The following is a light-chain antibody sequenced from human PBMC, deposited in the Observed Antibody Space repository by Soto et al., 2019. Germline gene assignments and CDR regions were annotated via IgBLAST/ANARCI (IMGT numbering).Light chain of an antibody. J-gene: IGKJ4*01. CDR3: QQCYNWPLT. Sequence: EILMTQSPATLSVSPGERATLSCRASQSVSSSLAWYQQKPGQAPRLLIYGASTRATGVPARFSGSGSGTEFALTTSSLHSEDFAVYYCQQCYNWPLTFGGGTKVEI. CDR1: QSVSSS. CDR2: GAS. V-gene: IGKV3-15*01.